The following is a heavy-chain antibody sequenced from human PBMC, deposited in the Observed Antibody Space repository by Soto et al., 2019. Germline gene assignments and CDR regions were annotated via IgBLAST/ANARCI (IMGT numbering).Heavy chain of an antibody. V-gene: IGHV3-23*01. CDR3: AKDKGGRYCSRTSCLYSFDY. D-gene: IGHD2-2*01. Sequence: EVQLLESGGGLVQPGGSLRLSCTASGFTFSTYAMNWVRQAPGKGLEWVSTISDSGSTYYTDSVKGRFTISRDNSKNTLYLEMNSLRAEDTAVYYCAKDKGGRYCSRTSCLYSFDYWGQGTLVTVSS. J-gene: IGHJ4*02. CDR1: GFTFSTYA. CDR2: ISDSGST.